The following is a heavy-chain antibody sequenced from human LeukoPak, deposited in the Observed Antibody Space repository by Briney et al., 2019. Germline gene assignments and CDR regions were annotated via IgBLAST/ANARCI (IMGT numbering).Heavy chain of an antibody. CDR1: GGSFSGYY. D-gene: IGHD3-10*01. CDR2: INHSGST. CDR3: ATALGGVDY. Sequence: PSETLSLTCAVYGGSFSGYYWSWIRQPPGKGLEWIGEINHSGSTNYNPSLKSRVTISVDTSKNQFSLKLSSVTAADTAVYYCATALGGVDYWGQGTLVTVSS. J-gene: IGHJ4*02. V-gene: IGHV4-34*01.